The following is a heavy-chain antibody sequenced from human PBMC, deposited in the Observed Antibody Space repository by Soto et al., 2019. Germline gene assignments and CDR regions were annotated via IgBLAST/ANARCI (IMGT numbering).Heavy chain of an antibody. CDR2: ISGSGIST. CDR3: VKPPVITASYYYYDMDV. CDR1: GFAFSFYS. V-gene: IGHV3-23*01. D-gene: IGHD4-4*01. J-gene: IGHJ6*02. Sequence: EVVLLESGGGLVQPGGSLRLSCEVSGFAFSFYSMSWVRQAPGKGLEWVASISGSGISTYYTDSVKGRFTISRDNSKNTVFLQMNSLRDEDTAVYYCVKPPVITASYYYYDMDVWGQGTTVTVSS.